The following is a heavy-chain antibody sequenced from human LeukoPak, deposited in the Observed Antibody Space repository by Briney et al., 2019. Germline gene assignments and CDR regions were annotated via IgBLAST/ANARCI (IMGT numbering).Heavy chain of an antibody. V-gene: IGHV4-34*01. CDR3: ARHRKADTATDY. CDR2: IYYSGST. D-gene: IGHD5-18*01. J-gene: IGHJ4*02. Sequence: SETLSLTCAVYGGSFSGYYWSWIRQPPGKGLEWIGCIYYSGSTYYNPSLKSRVTIFLDTSKNQFSLKLNSVTAADTAMYYCARHRKADTATDYWGQGTLVTVSS. CDR1: GGSFSGYY.